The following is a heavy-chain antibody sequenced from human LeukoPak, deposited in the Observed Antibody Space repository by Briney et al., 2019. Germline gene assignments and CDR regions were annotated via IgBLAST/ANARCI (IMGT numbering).Heavy chain of an antibody. Sequence: SETLSLTCTVSGGSISSGGYYWSWIRQHPGKGLEWIGYIYYSGSTYYNPSLKSRVTISVDTSKNQFSLKLSSVTAADTAVYYCAGVIPPAYYDFWSGYFNIWGQGTMVTVSS. J-gene: IGHJ3*02. D-gene: IGHD3-3*01. CDR3: AGVIPPAYYDFWSGYFNI. CDR2: IYYSGST. V-gene: IGHV4-31*03. CDR1: GGSISSGGYY.